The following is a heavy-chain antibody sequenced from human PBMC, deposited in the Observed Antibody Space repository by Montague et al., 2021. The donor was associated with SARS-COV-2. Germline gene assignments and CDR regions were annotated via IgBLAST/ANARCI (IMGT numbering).Heavy chain of an antibody. CDR3: ARHARGEGYTSRFDS. D-gene: IGHD5-24*01. CDR1: GDSVSRGSSY. J-gene: IGHJ5*01. CDR2: IYYTGGR. V-gene: IGHV4-61*01. Sequence: SETLSLTCTLSGDSVSRGSSYWSWIRQPPGKGLEWIGYIYYTGGRKYNSSLKSRLTISVDTSKNQFSLKLSSVTAADTAVYYCARHARGEGYTSRFDSWGQGTLVTVSS.